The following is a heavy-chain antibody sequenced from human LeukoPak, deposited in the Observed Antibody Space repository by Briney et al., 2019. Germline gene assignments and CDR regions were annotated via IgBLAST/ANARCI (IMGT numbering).Heavy chain of an antibody. J-gene: IGHJ6*02. V-gene: IGHV3-30-3*01. CDR3: ARGEYDLLTGVYDTYGIDV. Sequence: GGSLRLSCVASGFIFSSYALHWVRQAPGKGLEWVAVISYDGNYKYYADSVKGRFTISRDNSKNTLFLQMNSLRPEDTAVYYCARGEYDLLTGVYDTYGIDVWGQGTTVTVPS. D-gene: IGHD3-9*01. CDR1: GFIFSSYA. CDR2: ISYDGNYK.